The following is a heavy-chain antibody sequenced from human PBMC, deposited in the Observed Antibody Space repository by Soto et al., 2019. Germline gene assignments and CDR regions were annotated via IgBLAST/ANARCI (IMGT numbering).Heavy chain of an antibody. V-gene: IGHV4-30-2*01. CDR2: IYHSGST. J-gene: IGHJ4*02. CDR3: ARFSDILNHDY. D-gene: IGHD3-9*01. Sequence: SETLSLTCAVSGGSISSGGYSWSWIRQPPGKGLEWIGYIYHSGSTYYNPSLKSRVTISVDRSKNQFSLKLSSVTAADTAVYYCARFSDILNHDYWGQGTLVTVSS. CDR1: GGSISSGGYS.